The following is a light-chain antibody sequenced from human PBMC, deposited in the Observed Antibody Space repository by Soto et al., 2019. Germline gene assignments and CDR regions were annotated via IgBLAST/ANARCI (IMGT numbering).Light chain of an antibody. J-gene: IGKJ2*01. CDR1: QSVSSSY. CDR3: QQYGSSPVT. Sequence: EIVLTQSPGTLSLSPGERATLSCRASQSVSSSYLAWYQQKPGQAPRLLIYGVSSRATGIPDRFSGSGSGTDFTLTISRLEPEDFAVYYCQQYGSSPVTFGQGTKLEIK. V-gene: IGKV3-20*01. CDR2: GVS.